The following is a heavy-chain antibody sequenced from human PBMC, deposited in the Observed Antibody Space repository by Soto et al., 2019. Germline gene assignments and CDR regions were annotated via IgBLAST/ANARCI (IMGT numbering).Heavy chain of an antibody. CDR2: INAGNGNT. J-gene: IGHJ4*02. Sequence: ASVKVSCKASGYTFTSYAMHWVRQAPGQRLEWMGWINAGNGNTKYSQKFQGRVTITRDTSASTAYMELSSLRSEDTAVNYCARDFSRYYYDSSGYNYFDYWGQGTLVTVSS. D-gene: IGHD3-22*01. CDR3: ARDFSRYYYDSSGYNYFDY. V-gene: IGHV1-3*01. CDR1: GYTFTSYA.